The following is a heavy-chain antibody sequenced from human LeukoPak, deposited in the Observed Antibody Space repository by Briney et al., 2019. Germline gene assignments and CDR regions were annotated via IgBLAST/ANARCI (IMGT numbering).Heavy chain of an antibody. CDR3: ARDGTVTAGPFDP. J-gene: IGHJ5*02. Sequence: VRSLRLSCAAPGIPFSGFGXXWXXXAPRXGLXWGXXIWYDGSTKYYADSVKGRFTISRDTHKNTLYLQMNSLTADDTAVYYCARDGTVTAGPFDPWGGGTLVTVSS. D-gene: IGHD4-17*01. CDR2: IWYDGSTK. V-gene: IGHV3-33*01. CDR1: GIPFSGFG.